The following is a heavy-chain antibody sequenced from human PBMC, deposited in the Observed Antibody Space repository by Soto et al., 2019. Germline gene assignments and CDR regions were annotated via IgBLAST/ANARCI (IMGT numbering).Heavy chain of an antibody. CDR1: GGSISSNSHY. Sequence: SETLSLTCTVSGGSISSNSHYWGWIRQPPGKGLEWIGSIYYSGNTYYNPSLQSRVTVSVDTSQNQFSLRLTSVTAADTSVYYCARLPDVMVREFYFDSWGQGTLVTVSS. V-gene: IGHV4-39*01. CDR3: ARLPDVMVREFYFDS. J-gene: IGHJ4*02. D-gene: IGHD3-10*01. CDR2: IYYSGNT.